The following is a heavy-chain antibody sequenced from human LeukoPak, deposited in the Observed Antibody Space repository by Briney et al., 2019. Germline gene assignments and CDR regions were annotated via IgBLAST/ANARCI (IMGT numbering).Heavy chain of an antibody. CDR2: MNPYTGKT. CDR3: ATRGISSWYAPAFDY. D-gene: IGHD6-13*01. J-gene: IGHJ4*02. V-gene: IGHV1-8*02. CDR1: GYTFTNFD. Sequence: GASVKVSCKTSGYTFTNFDISWVRQATGQGLEWLGWMNPYTGKTGYAQKFQGRVTMTEDTSTDTAYMELSSLRSEDTAVYYCATRGISSWYAPAFDYWGQGTLVTVSS.